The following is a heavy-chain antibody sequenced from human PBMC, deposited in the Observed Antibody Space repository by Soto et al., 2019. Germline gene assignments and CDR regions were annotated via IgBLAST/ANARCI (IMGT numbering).Heavy chain of an antibody. J-gene: IGHJ4*02. D-gene: IGHD7-27*01. CDR2: ITYSGST. CDR3: ASRGDWGSDEFDY. CDR1: GDSIRSYY. Sequence: PSETLSLTCTVSGDSIRSYYWSWIRQSPGKGLEWIGYITYSGSTNYNPPLKSRVTVSVDMSKNQFSLKLNYVTAEDTAVYYCASRGDWGSDEFDYWGQGILVTV. V-gene: IGHV4-59*08.